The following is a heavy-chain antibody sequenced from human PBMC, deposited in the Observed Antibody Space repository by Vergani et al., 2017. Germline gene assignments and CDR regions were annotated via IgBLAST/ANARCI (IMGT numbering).Heavy chain of an antibody. CDR1: GYTFTGSY. J-gene: IGHJ4*02. CDR3: ARTITMVPGPADY. D-gene: IGHD3-10*01. V-gene: IGHV1-2*02. CDR2: INRNSGAT. Sequence: QVQLVQSGPAVKKPGASVKVSCKASGYTFTGSYMHWVRQAPGQGLECMGCINRNSGATTDAQKLQGRVTMTSDSSISTDYMKLSRMRSDDTAVYYCARTITMVPGPADYWGQGTLVTVSS.